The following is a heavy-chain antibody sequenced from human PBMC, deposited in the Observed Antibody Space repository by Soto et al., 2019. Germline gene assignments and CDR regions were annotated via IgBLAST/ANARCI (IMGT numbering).Heavy chain of an antibody. D-gene: IGHD6-19*01. V-gene: IGHV1-8*01. CDR1: GYTCTIYD. CDR2: MNPNSGNT. J-gene: IGHJ4*02. CDR3: ARGLSVAGTGY. Sequence: ASVKVSCKDSGYTCTIYDINWVLQATGQGLEWMGWMNPNSGNTGYAQKFQGRVTMTRNTSISTAYMELSSLRSEDTAVYYCARGLSVAGTGYWGQGTLVTVSS.